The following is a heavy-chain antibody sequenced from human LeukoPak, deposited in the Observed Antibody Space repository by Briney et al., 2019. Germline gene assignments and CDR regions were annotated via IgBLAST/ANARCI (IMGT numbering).Heavy chain of an antibody. CDR3: ASDRWLRNFDY. Sequence: SETLSLTCAVYGWTFSGYYLSWIRQPPGKGLEWIGEINHSGSTNYNPCLKSRVTISVDTSKNQFSLKLSSVPAADTAVYYCASDRWLRNFDYWGQGTLVTVSS. V-gene: IGHV4-34*01. CDR1: GWTFSGYY. CDR2: INHSGST. J-gene: IGHJ4*02. D-gene: IGHD5-12*01.